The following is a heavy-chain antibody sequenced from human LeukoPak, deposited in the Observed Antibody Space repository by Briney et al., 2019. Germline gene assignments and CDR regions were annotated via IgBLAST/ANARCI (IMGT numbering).Heavy chain of an antibody. Sequence: ASVKVSCKTSGYTFTAYYIHWVRQAPGQGPEWMGWINPHSGATNYAQKFQGRVTMTRDTSISTAFMELSSLRSDDTAMCYCSRDLLMYYSGSGESTWGQGTQVTVSS. CDR2: INPHSGAT. CDR1: GYTFTAYY. D-gene: IGHD3-10*01. J-gene: IGHJ5*02. V-gene: IGHV1-2*02. CDR3: SRDLLMYYSGSGEST.